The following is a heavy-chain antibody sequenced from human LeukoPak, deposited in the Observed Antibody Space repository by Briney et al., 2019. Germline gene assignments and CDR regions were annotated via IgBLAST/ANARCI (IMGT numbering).Heavy chain of an antibody. CDR1: GFTFSSYG. D-gene: IGHD4-11*01. V-gene: IGHV3-30*18. Sequence: PGGSLRLSCAASGFTFSSYGMHWVRQAPGKALEWVAVISYDGSNKYYADSVKGRFTISRDNSKNTLYLQMNSLRAEDTAVYYCAKDLGEMTTVTWNWFDPWGQGTLVTVSS. CDR3: AKDLGEMTTVTWNWFDP. CDR2: ISYDGSNK. J-gene: IGHJ5*02.